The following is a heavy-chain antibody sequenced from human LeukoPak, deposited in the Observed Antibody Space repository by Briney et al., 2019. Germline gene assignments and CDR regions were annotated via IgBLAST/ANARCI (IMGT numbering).Heavy chain of an antibody. Sequence: SGTLSLTCAVSGGSISSSNWWSWVRQPPGKGLEWIGEIYHSGSTNYNPSLKSRVTISVDTSKNQFSLKLSSVTAADTAVYYCARDSIAARRGVGYWGQETLVTVSS. V-gene: IGHV4-4*02. CDR3: ARDSIAARRGVGY. CDR1: GGSISSSNW. D-gene: IGHD6-6*01. J-gene: IGHJ4*02. CDR2: IYHSGST.